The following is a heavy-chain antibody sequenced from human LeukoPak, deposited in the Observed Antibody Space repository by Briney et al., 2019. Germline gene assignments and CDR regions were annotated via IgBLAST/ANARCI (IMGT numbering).Heavy chain of an antibody. CDR2: INHSGST. Sequence: PSETLSLTCAVYGGSFSGYYWSWIRQPPGKGLEWIGEINHSGSTNYNPSLESRVTISVDTSKNQFSLKLSSVTAADTAVYYCARGPGYYYDSSGSSGAFDIWGQGTMVTVSS. CDR1: GGSFSGYY. J-gene: IGHJ3*02. CDR3: ARGPGYYYDSSGSSGAFDI. D-gene: IGHD3-22*01. V-gene: IGHV4-34*01.